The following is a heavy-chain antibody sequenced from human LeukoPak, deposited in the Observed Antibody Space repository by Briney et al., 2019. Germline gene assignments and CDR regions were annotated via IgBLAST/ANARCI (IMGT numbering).Heavy chain of an antibody. CDR2: IYYSGST. J-gene: IGHJ4*02. V-gene: IGHV4-31*11. CDR3: ARGGMVRGVMAFDY. CDR1: GGSISSGGYS. Sequence: SQTLSLTCAVSGGSISSGGYSWSWIRQPPGKGLEWIGYIYYSGSTYYNPSLKSRVTISVDTSKNQFSLKLSSVTAADTAVYYCARGGMVRGVMAFDYWGQGTLVTVSS. D-gene: IGHD3-10*01.